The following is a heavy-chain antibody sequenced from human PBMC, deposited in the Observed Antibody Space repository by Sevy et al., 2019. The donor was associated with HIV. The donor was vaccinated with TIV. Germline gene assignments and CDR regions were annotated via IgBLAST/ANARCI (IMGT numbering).Heavy chain of an antibody. CDR1: GYTFTSYG. Sequence: ASVKVSCKASGYTFTSYGISWVRQAPGQGLEWMGWISAYNGNTNYAQMLQGRVTMTTDTSTSTAYMELRSLRSDDTAVYYCARDRDLEWLSNYYYGMDVWGQGTTVTVSS. CDR2: ISAYNGNT. J-gene: IGHJ6*02. D-gene: IGHD3-3*01. V-gene: IGHV1-18*01. CDR3: ARDRDLEWLSNYYYGMDV.